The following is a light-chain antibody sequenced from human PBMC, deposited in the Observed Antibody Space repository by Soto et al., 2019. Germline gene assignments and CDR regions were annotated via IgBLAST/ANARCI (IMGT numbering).Light chain of an antibody. CDR2: GAS. J-gene: IGKJ1*01. CDR3: QQHDNSPWM. V-gene: IGKV3-20*01. CDR1: QSVSNTY. Sequence: EVVLTQSPGTLSLSPWERATLSCRASQSVSNTYVAWYQRIPGQTPRLLIYGASNRATGIPDRFSGSGSGTDFTLTISRLEPEDFAVYYCQQHDNSPWMFGQGTKVDIK.